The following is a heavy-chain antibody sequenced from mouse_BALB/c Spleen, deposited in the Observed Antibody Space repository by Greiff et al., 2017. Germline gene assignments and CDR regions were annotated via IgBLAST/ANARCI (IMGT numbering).Heavy chain of an antibody. CDR3: ARDGKGWYFDV. J-gene: IGHJ1*01. CDR1: GYTFTDYA. D-gene: IGHD2-1*01. CDR2: ISTYYGDA. V-gene: IGHV1S137*01. Sequence: VQLQQSGAELVRPGVSVKISCKGSGYTFTDYAMHWVKQSHAKSLEWIGVISTYYGDASYNQKFKGKATMTVDKSSSTAYMELARLTSEDSAIYYCARDGKGWYFDVWGAGTTVTVSS.